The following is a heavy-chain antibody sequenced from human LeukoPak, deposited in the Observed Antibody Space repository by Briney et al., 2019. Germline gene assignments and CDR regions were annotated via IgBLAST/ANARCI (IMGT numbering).Heavy chain of an antibody. CDR3: ARAEPVWWLRY. Sequence: GWSLRLSCAASGFTFSSYSMNWVRQAPGKGLEWVSSISSSSSYIYYADSVKGRFTISRDNAKNSLYLQMNSLRAEDTTVYYCARAEPVWWLRYWGQGTLVTVSS. CDR1: GFTFSSYS. D-gene: IGHD5-12*01. V-gene: IGHV3-21*01. CDR2: ISSSSSYI. J-gene: IGHJ4*02.